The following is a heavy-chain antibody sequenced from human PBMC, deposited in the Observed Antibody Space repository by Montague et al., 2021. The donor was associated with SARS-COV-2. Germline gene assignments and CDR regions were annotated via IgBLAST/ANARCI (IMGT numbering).Heavy chain of an antibody. CDR3: ARQPLGYDFVYYYYGMDV. Sequence: CAISGDSVSSNSAAWNWIRQSPSKGLEWLGRTYYRSKWYNDYAVSVKSRITINPDTSKNQFSLQLNSVTPEDTAVYYCARQPLGYDFVYYYYGMDVWGQGTTVTVSS. J-gene: IGHJ6*02. D-gene: IGHD5-12*01. CDR2: TYYRSKWYN. V-gene: IGHV6-1*01. CDR1: GDSVSSNSAA.